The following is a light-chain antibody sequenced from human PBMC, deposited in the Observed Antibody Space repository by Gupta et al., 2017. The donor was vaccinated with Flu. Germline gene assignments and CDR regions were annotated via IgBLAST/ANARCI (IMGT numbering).Light chain of an antibody. CDR2: GAS. V-gene: IGKV3-15*01. J-gene: IGKJ3*01. CDR1: QSVSRN. Sequence: EIVLTQSPATLSVSPGERATLSCRASQSVSRNLAWYQQKPGQAPRLLIYGASTRATGVPARFSGTGSGTEFTLTISSLQSEDFAVYYCQQYNNWPRLFGPGTKVDIK. CDR3: QQYNNWPRL.